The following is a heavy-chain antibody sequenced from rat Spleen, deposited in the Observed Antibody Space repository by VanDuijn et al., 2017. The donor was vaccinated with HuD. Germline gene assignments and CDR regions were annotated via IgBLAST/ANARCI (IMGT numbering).Heavy chain of an antibody. D-gene: IGHD1-11*01. J-gene: IGHJ4*01. CDR2: ITNTGGGT. CDR1: GFTFNYYW. CDR3: AKEANYGGLMDA. Sequence: EVQLVESGGGLVQPGRSLKLSCVTSGFTFNYYWMTWIRQAPGKGLEWVASITNTGGGTYSPDSVKGRFTISRDNAENTVYLQMNSLRSEDTATYYCAKEANYGGLMDAWGQGASVTVSS. V-gene: IGHV5-31*01.